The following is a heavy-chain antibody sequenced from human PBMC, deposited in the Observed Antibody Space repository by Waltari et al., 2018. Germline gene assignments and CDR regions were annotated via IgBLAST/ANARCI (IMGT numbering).Heavy chain of an antibody. CDR3: ARDPGYSSFDY. D-gene: IGHD6-19*01. V-gene: IGHV3-7*01. J-gene: IGHJ4*02. Sequence: EVQLVQSGGGLVQPGESLRLSCAASGFTFSHSWMSCVRQAPGKGLEFVANMNQDGSQKNYVGSVKGRFTISRDNAKNSLYPQMNSLRAEDTAFYYCARDPGYSSFDYWGQGTLVTVSS. CDR1: GFTFSHSW. CDR2: MNQDGSQK.